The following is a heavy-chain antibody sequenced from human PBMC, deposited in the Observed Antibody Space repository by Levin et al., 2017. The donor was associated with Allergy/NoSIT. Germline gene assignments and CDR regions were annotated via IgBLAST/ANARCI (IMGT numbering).Heavy chain of an antibody. D-gene: IGHD3-3*01. V-gene: IGHV1-18*01. CDR2: ISAYNGNT. Sequence: KTGESLKISCKASGYNFTNYGISWVRQAPGQGLEWMGWISAYNGNTNYAQKFQGRVTMTIQTSTNTAYMELRSLRSDDTAVYYCARVGIDCWGVYQKSWGYMDVWGQGTTVTVSS. CDR1: GYNFTNYG. J-gene: IGHJ6*03. CDR3: ARVGIDCWGVYQKSWGYMDV.